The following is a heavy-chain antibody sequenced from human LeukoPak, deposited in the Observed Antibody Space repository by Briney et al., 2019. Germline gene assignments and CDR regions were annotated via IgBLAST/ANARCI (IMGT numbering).Heavy chain of an antibody. J-gene: IGHJ4*02. D-gene: IGHD2-2*01. CDR2: IYAGGGT. Sequence: GGSLRLSCAASGFTVSSNYMTWVRQAPGKGLEWVSVIYAGGGTYYADSVKGRFTISRDNSKNTLYLQMNSLRSEDTAVYYCARRGDCSSASCFFFDYWGQGTLVTVSS. CDR3: ARRGDCSSASCFFFDY. CDR1: GFTVSSNY. V-gene: IGHV3-66*02.